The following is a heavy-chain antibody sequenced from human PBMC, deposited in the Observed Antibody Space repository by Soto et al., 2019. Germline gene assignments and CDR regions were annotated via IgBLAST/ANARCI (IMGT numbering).Heavy chain of an antibody. D-gene: IGHD2-21*02. V-gene: IGHV3-23*01. CDR3: AKSHSAITKLLSPFDY. CDR2: ISGSGGST. J-gene: IGHJ4*02. CDR1: GFTFSSYA. Sequence: GGSLRLSCAASGFTFSSYAMSWVRQAPGKGLEWVSAISGSGGSTYYADSVKGRFTISRDNSKNTLYLQMNSLRAEDTAVYYCAKSHSAITKLLSPFDYWGQGTLVTVSS.